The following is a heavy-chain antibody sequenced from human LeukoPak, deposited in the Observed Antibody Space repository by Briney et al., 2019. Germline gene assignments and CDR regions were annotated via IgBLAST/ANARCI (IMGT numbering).Heavy chain of an antibody. Sequence: PSETLSLTCAVYGGSFSGYYWSWIRQPPGKGLEWIGEINHSGSANYNPSVKSRVTISVDTSKNQFSLKLSSVTAVDTAVYYCARSSGEKSTMDYWGQGTLVTVSS. V-gene: IGHV4-34*01. CDR3: ARSSGEKSTMDY. CDR1: GGSFSGYY. J-gene: IGHJ4*02. D-gene: IGHD5/OR15-5a*01. CDR2: INHSGSA.